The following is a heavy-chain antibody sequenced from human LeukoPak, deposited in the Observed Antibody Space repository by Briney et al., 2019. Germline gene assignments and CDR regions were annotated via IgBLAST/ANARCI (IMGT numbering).Heavy chain of an antibody. Sequence: GASVKVSCKASGYTFTGYYMHWVRQAPGQGLEWMGWINPNSGGTNYAQKFQGRVAVTSDTSISTAYMGVSGLRSDDTAVYYCARAAALDYWGQGTLVTVSS. CDR3: ARAAALDY. CDR1: GYTFTGYY. V-gene: IGHV1-2*02. J-gene: IGHJ4*02. CDR2: INPNSGGT. D-gene: IGHD6-13*01.